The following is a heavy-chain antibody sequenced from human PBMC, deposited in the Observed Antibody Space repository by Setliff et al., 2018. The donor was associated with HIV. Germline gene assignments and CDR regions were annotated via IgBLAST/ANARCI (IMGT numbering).Heavy chain of an antibody. Sequence: PSETLSLTCTVSGNSITRDYQWGWIRQPPGKGLEWIGSIYYSGSTNYNPSLKSRVTISVDTSKNQFSLKLSSVTAADTAVYYCARDRVAVAVSLIYYYGMDVWGQGTTVTVSS. V-gene: IGHV4-38-2*02. CDR2: IYYSGST. D-gene: IGHD6-19*01. CDR1: GNSITRDYQ. CDR3: ARDRVAVAVSLIYYYGMDV. J-gene: IGHJ6*02.